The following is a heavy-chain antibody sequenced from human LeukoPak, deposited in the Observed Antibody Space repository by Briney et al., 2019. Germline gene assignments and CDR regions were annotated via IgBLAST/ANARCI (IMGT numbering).Heavy chain of an antibody. CDR2: IIPILGIA. J-gene: IGHJ4*02. D-gene: IGHD3-22*01. CDR3: ASRYYYDSSGHYYRSFDY. V-gene: IGHV1-69*02. Sequence: SVKVSCKASGGTFSSYTISWVRQAPGQGLEWMGRIIPILGIANYAQKFQGRVTITADKSTSTAYMELSSLRSEDTAVYYCASRYYYDSSGHYYRSFDYWGQGTLVTVSS. CDR1: GGTFSSYT.